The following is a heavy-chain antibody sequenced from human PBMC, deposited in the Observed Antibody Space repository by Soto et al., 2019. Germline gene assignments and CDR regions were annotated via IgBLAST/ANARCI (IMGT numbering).Heavy chain of an antibody. V-gene: IGHV4-30-4*01. CDR1: GGSISSGDYY. J-gene: IGHJ5*02. CDR2: IYYSGST. D-gene: IGHD3-16*02. Sequence: SETLSLTCTVSGGSISSGDYYWSWIRQPPGKGLEWIGYIYYSGSTYYNPSLKSRVTISVDTSKNQFSLKLSSVTAADTAVYYCARSGIMITFGGVIAPLWFDPWRQGTLVTVSS. CDR3: ARSGIMITFGGVIAPLWFDP.